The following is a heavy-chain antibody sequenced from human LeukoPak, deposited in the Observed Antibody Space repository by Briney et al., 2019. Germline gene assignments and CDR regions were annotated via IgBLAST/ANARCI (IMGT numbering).Heavy chain of an antibody. Sequence: SVKVSCKASGGTFSSYAISWVRQAPGQGLEWMGGIIPIFGTANYAQKFQGRVTITADESTSTAYMELSSLRSEDTAVYYCARDHYEYSSSSLIDYWGQGTLVTVSS. V-gene: IGHV1-69*01. D-gene: IGHD6-6*01. J-gene: IGHJ4*02. CDR1: GGTFSSYA. CDR2: IIPIFGTA. CDR3: ARDHYEYSSSSLIDY.